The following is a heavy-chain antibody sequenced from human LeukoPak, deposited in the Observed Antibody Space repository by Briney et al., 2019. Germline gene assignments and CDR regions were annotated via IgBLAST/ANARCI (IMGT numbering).Heavy chain of an antibody. J-gene: IGHJ4*02. CDR3: QRAANDIVVVVAATPFDY. CDR2: INHSGST. Sequence: SETLSLTCAVYGGSFSGYYWSWVRQPPGKGLEWIGGINHSGSTNYNPSLKSRVTISVDTSKNQFSLKLSSVTAADTVFFYRQRAANDIVVVVAATPFDYWGQGTLVTVSS. V-gene: IGHV4-34*01. D-gene: IGHD2-15*01. CDR1: GGSFSGYY.